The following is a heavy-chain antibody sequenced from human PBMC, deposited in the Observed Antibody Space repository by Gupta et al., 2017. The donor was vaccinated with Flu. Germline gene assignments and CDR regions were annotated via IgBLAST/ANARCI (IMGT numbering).Heavy chain of an antibody. CDR1: GYTFTKNY. D-gene: IGHD3-22*01. CDR3: TTGTGRGGKYYYSSLDV. Sequence: DVQLVQSGAEVKKPGATVKISCKISGYTFTKNYMYWVQQAPGKGLKWVGLIDPEDGATIYADNFQGRVTISADTSSDTAYMELRGLRSEDTAVYYCTTGTGRGGKYYYSSLDVWGQGTSVTVSS. V-gene: IGHV1-69-2*01. J-gene: IGHJ6*02. CDR2: IDPEDGAT.